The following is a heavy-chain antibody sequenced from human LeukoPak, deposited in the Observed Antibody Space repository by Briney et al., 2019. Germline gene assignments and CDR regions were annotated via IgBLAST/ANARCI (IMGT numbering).Heavy chain of an antibody. CDR3: ASLEEFWSGYYGYGMDV. CDR2: ISSSSSYI. CDR1: GFTVSSKD. Sequence: PGGSLRLSCAASGFTVSSKDMSWVRQAPGKGLEWVSSISSSSSYIYYADSVKGRFTISRDNAKNSLYLQMNSLRAEDTAVYYCASLEEFWSGYYGYGMDVWGQGTTVTVSS. D-gene: IGHD3-3*01. V-gene: IGHV3-21*01. J-gene: IGHJ6*02.